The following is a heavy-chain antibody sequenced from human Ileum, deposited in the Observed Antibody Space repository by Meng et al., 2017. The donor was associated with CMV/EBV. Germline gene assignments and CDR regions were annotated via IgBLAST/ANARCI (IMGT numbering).Heavy chain of an antibody. CDR1: GFTFSSYS. Sequence: GGSLRLSCAASGFTFSSYSMNWVRQAPGKGLEWVSYISSSSSTIYYADSVEGRFTISRDNFKNTLYPQMNNLRVEDTAVYYCAREEHGGWAAPYFWGRGTLVTVSS. V-gene: IGHV3-48*01. CDR2: ISSSSSTI. J-gene: IGHJ4*02. CDR3: AREEHGGWAAPYF. D-gene: IGHD6-19*01.